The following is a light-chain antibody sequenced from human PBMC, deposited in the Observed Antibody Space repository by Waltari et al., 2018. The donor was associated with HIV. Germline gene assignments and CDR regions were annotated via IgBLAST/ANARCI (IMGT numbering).Light chain of an antibody. CDR2: EVN. Sequence: QSALTQPPSVSGSPGQSVTISCTGTNSDVGSYNRVSWYQLPPGTAPKLLIYEVNNRPSGVPDRFSGSKSGNTASLTISWLQAEDEADYYCSSYTSSSTLWMFGGGTKLTVL. CDR1: NSDVGSYNR. J-gene: IGLJ3*02. CDR3: SSYTSSSTLWM. V-gene: IGLV2-18*02.